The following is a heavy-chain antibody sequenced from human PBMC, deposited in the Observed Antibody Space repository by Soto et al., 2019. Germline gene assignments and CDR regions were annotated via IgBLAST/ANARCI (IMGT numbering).Heavy chain of an antibody. CDR1: GFTFSSYG. V-gene: IGHV3-30*18. CDR3: AKVTSSYYYYGMDV. Sequence: GGSLRLSCAASGFTFSSYGMHWVRQAPGKGLEWVAVISYDGSNKYYADSVKGRFTISRDNSKNTLYLQMNSLRAEDTAVYYCAKVTSSYYYYGMDVWGKGTTVTVSS. J-gene: IGHJ6*04. CDR2: ISYDGSNK.